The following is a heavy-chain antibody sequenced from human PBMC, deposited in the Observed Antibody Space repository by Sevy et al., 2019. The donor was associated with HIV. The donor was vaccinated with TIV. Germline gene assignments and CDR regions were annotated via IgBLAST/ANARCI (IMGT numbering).Heavy chain of an antibody. CDR2: MKHDGSEE. V-gene: IGHV3-7*01. J-gene: IGHJ4*01. D-gene: IGHD5-18*01. Sequence: GGSLRLSCAASGFSFSIYWMSWVRQAPGKGLEWVATMKHDGSEEDYVDSVKGRFTISRDNAKNSLFLQMNSLSAEDTAVYYCVREGLGGYSYSLDYWDHGTLVTVSS. CDR3: VREGLGGYSYSLDY. CDR1: GFSFSIYW.